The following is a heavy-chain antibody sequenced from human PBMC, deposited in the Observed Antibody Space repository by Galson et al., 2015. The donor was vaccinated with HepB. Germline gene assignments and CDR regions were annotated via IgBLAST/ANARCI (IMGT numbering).Heavy chain of an antibody. CDR2: INPSGGST. CDR3: AREYYDFWSGYYPGGGYFDY. Sequence: SVKVSCKASGYTFTSYYMHWVRQAPGQGLEWMGIINPSGGSTSYAQKFQGRVTMTRDTSTSTVYMELSSLRSEDTAVYYCAREYYDFWSGYYPGGGYFDYWGQGTLVTVSP. CDR1: GYTFTSYY. D-gene: IGHD3-3*01. V-gene: IGHV1-46*01. J-gene: IGHJ4*02.